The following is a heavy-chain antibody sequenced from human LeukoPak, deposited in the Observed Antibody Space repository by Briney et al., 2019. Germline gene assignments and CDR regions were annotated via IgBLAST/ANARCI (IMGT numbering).Heavy chain of an antibody. CDR1: GFTFSSYA. D-gene: IGHD3-22*01. CDR2: ISGSGDNT. J-gene: IGHJ4*02. Sequence: GGSLRLSCAASGFTFSSYAMSWVRQAPGKELEWVSGISGSGDNTYYADSVKGRFTISRDNSKNTLYVQVNSLGTEDTAAYYCAKGSYYDSSGSFYFDYWGQGTLVTVSS. V-gene: IGHV3-23*01. CDR3: AKGSYYDSSGSFYFDY.